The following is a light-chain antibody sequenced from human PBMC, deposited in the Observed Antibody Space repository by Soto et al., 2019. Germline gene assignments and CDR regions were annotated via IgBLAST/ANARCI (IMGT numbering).Light chain of an antibody. Sequence: IHMTQSPSALSASVGDRVIITCRASQSMSYWLAWFQQKPGKAPNLLIYDAYIMETGVPSRFSGSGSGTEFTLTISSLQPDDFATYYCQQYETYFFSFGPGTKVDI. CDR2: DAY. CDR1: QSMSYW. J-gene: IGKJ3*01. CDR3: QQYETYFFS. V-gene: IGKV1-5*01.